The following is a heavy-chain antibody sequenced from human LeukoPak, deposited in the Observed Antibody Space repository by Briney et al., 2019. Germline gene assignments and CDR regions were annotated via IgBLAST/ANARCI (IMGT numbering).Heavy chain of an antibody. CDR2: ISYDGSNK. Sequence: GGSLRLSCAASGFTFSSYAMHWVRQAPGKGLEWVAVISYDGSNKYYADSVKGRFTISRDNSKNTLYLQMNSLRAEDTAVYYCARGTPSSSGWLYYVMDVWGQGTTVTVSS. J-gene: IGHJ6*02. CDR1: GFTFSSYA. D-gene: IGHD6-19*01. V-gene: IGHV3-30-3*01. CDR3: ARGTPSSSGWLYYVMDV.